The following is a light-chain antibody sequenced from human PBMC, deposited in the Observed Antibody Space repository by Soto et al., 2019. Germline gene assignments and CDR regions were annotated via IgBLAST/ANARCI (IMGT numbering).Light chain of an antibody. J-gene: IGKJ2*01. CDR3: MQGRYWAA. CDR1: QSLEYSDGRTF. V-gene: IGKV2-30*01. CDR2: KVS. Sequence: DVVMTQSPLSLSVTLGQPASISCSSTQSLEYSDGRTFLNWFQQRPGQSPRRLLYKVSNRDSGVPDRFSGSGSGTNFTLKISRVEAEHVGVYFCMQGRYWAAFGQGTKLEIK.